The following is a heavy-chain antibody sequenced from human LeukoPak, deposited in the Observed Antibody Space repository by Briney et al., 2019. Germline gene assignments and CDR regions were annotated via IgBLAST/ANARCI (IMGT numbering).Heavy chain of an antibody. Sequence: SMKVSCKASGGTFSSYAISWVRQAPGQGLEWMGRIIPIFGIANYAQKFQGRVTITADKSTSTAYMELSSLRSEDTAVYYCARDRSGYYVYDGMDVWGQGTTVTVSS. J-gene: IGHJ6*02. CDR3: ARDRSGYYVYDGMDV. CDR1: GGTFSSYA. D-gene: IGHD3-3*01. V-gene: IGHV1-69*04. CDR2: IIPIFGIA.